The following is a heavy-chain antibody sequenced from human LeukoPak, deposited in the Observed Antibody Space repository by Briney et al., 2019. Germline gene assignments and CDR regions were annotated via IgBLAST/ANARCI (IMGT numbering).Heavy chain of an antibody. Sequence: SETLSLTCTVSGGSISSYYWSWIRQPAGKGLESIGHISTSGSTNYNPSLKSRVTISVDTSKTQLSLKLSSVTAADTAVYYCARGGGYFNYWGQGTLVTVSS. CDR1: GGSISSYY. CDR3: ARGGGYFNY. V-gene: IGHV4-4*07. J-gene: IGHJ4*02. CDR2: ISTSGST. D-gene: IGHD3-16*01.